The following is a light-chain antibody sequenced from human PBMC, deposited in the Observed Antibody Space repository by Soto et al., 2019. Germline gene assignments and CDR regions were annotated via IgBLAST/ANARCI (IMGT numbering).Light chain of an antibody. CDR1: SSDVGGYNY. J-gene: IGLJ2*01. V-gene: IGLV2-14*01. CDR2: EVS. CDR3: SSYTSTGTLVV. Sequence: QSVLTQPASVSGSPGQPITISCTGTSSDVGGYNYVSWYQQHLGKAPKLMIFEVSNRPSGVSNRFSGSKSGNTASLTISGLQAEDEADYYCSSYTSTGTLVVFGGGTKVTVL.